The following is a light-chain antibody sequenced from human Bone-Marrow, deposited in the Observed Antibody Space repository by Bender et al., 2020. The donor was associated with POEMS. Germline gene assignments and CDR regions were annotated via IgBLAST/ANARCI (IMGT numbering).Light chain of an antibody. CDR1: SSNIGSNY. V-gene: IGLV1-47*01. Sequence: QSVLTQPPSASGTPGQRVTISCSGSSSNIGSNYVYWYVQVPGKAPKLLIRRTDQRPSGVPDRLSASKSGTSASLAISGLLSEAEADNYCAGWEDSLNGLVFGVGTKLTVL. J-gene: IGLJ3*02. CDR2: RTD. CDR3: AGWEDSLNGLV.